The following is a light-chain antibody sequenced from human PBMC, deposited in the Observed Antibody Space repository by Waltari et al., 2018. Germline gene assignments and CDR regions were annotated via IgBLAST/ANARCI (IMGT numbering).Light chain of an antibody. CDR2: GAS. CDR1: PGVGGSR. CDR3: QQFGSSVMYT. V-gene: IGKV3-20*01. J-gene: IGKJ2*01. Sequence: ARPGVGGSRIAWYLHRRGQAPRRLIYGASGRATGIPDRFSGSGSGTDFSLTISGVEPEDFAVYYCQQFGSSVMYTFGQGTKLESK.